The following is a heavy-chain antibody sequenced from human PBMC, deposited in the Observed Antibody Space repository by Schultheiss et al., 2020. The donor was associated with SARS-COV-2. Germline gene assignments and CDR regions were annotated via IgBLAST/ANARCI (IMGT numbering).Heavy chain of an antibody. V-gene: IGHV4-31*03. CDR3: ARGRRAISKLAPNWFDP. CDR2: SYYSGST. D-gene: IGHD3-3*01. Sequence: SETLSLTCTVSGGSISSGGYYWSWIRQHPGKGLEWIGYSYYSGSTYYNPSLKSRVTISVDTSKNQFSLKLSSVTAADTAVYYCARGRRAISKLAPNWFDPWGQGTLVTVSS. J-gene: IGHJ5*02. CDR1: GGSISSGGYY.